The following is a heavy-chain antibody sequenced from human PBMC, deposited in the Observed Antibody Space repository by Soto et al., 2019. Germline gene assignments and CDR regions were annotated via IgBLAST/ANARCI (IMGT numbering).Heavy chain of an antibody. Sequence: SETLSLTCTVSGGSISSYYWSWIRQPPGKGLEWIGYIYYSGSTNYNPSLKSRVTISVDTSKNQFSLKLSSVTAADTAVYYCARQGIYYYYYMDVWGKGTTVTVSS. CDR1: GGSISSYY. CDR2: IYYSGST. V-gene: IGHV4-59*08. J-gene: IGHJ6*03. CDR3: ARQGIYYYYYMDV.